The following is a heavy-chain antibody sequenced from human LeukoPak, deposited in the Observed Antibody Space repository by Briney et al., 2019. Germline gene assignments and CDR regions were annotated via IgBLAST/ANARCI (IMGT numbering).Heavy chain of an antibody. J-gene: IGHJ6*02. Sequence: GASVKVSFKASGYTFTGYYMHWVRQAPGQGLEWMGWINPNSGGTNYAQKFQGRVTMTRDTSISTAYVELSRLRSDDTAVYYCARDLGIVATIYYYYYGMDVWGQGTTVTVSS. CDR2: INPNSGGT. V-gene: IGHV1-2*02. D-gene: IGHD5-12*01. CDR1: GYTFTGYY. CDR3: ARDLGIVATIYYYYYGMDV.